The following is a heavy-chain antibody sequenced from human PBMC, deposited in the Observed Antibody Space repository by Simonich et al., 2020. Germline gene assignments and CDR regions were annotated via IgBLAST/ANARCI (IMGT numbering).Heavy chain of an antibody. CDR3: ARHAGFAFDI. Sequence: QLQLQESGPGLVKPSETLSLTCTVSGGSIRSSSYYWGWIRQPPGKGLEWIGSIYYSGSTDYNPTLQSRVTISVDTSKNQFSLKLSAVTAADTAVYYCARHAGFAFDIWGQGTMVTVSS. J-gene: IGHJ3*02. CDR1: GGSIRSSSYY. D-gene: IGHD6-13*01. CDR2: IYYSGST. V-gene: IGHV4-39*01.